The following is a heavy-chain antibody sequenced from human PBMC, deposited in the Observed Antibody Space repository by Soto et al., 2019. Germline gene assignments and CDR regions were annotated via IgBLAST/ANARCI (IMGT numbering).Heavy chain of an antibody. V-gene: IGHV3-21*01. CDR1: GFTFSSYS. CDR2: ISSSSSYI. D-gene: IGHD6-6*01. CDR3: ARDLYSSSARYFYY. J-gene: IGHJ4*02. Sequence: EVQLVEYGGGLVKPGGSLRLSCAASGFTFSSYSMNWVRQAQGKGLEWVSSISSSSSYIYYADSVKGRFTISSDNAKNSLYLQRNSLRAEDTAVYYCARDLYSSSARYFYYWGQGTLVTVS.